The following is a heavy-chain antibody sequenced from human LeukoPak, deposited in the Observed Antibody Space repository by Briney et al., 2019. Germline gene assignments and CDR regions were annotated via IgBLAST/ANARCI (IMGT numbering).Heavy chain of an antibody. CDR2: ISYDGSNK. CDR3: AKAYDFWSGYYLDY. CDR1: GFTFSSYG. J-gene: IGHJ4*02. Sequence: GGSLILSCAASGFTFSSYGMHWVRQAPGKGLEWVAVISYDGSNKYYADSVKGRFTISRDNSKNTLYLQMNSLRAEDTAVYYRAKAYDFWSGYYLDYWGQGTLVTVSS. D-gene: IGHD3-3*01. V-gene: IGHV3-30*18.